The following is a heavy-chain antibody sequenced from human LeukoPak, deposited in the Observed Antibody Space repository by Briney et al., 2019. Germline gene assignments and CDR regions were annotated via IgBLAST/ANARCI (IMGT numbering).Heavy chain of an antibody. CDR1: GGSISSSNW. D-gene: IGHD4-23*01. CDR3: AKNGGNSDFDY. Sequence: SGTLSLICAVSGGSISSSNWWSWVRQPPGKGLEWIGEIDHSGSTNYNPSLKSRVTISVDKSKNQFSLKLSSVTAADTAVYYCAKNGGNSDFDYWGQGILVTVSS. CDR2: IDHSGST. J-gene: IGHJ4*02. V-gene: IGHV4-4*02.